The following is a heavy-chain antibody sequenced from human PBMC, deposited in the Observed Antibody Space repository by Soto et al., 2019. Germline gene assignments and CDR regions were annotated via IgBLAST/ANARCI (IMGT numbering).Heavy chain of an antibody. CDR2: INPSGGST. CDR1: GYTFTSYY. J-gene: IGHJ5*02. CDR3: ARDSTMVRGVDNWFDP. V-gene: IGHV1-46*01. Sequence: GASVKVSCKASGYTFTSYYMHWVRQAPGQGLEWMGIINPSGGSTSYAQKFQGRVTMTRDTSTSTVYMELSSLRSEDTAVYYCARDSTMVRGVDNWFDPWGQGTLVTVSS. D-gene: IGHD3-10*01.